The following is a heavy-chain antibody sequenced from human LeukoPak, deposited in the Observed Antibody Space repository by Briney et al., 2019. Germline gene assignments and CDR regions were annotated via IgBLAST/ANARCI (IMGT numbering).Heavy chain of an antibody. CDR2: ISYDGSNK. V-gene: IGHV3-30*01. CDR1: GFNFSSYA. D-gene: IGHD6-13*01. Sequence: PGGSLRLFCAASGFNFSSYAMHWVRQAPGKGLEWVAVISYDGSNKYYADSVKGRFTISRDNSKNTLYLQMNSLRAEDTAVYYCARDPGYRSSWPDYWGQGTLVTVSS. CDR3: ARDPGYRSSWPDY. J-gene: IGHJ4*02.